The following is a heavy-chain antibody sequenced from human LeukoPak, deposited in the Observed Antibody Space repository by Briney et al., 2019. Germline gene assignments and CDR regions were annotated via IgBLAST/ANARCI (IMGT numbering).Heavy chain of an antibody. CDR3: ARAPPDRSIAHWFDP. V-gene: IGHV1-69*05. Sequence: SVKVSCKASGGTFSSYAISWVRQAPGQGLEWMGRIIPIFGTANYAQKFQGRVTITTDESTSTAYMELSSLRSEDTAVYYCARAPPDRSIAHWFDPWGQGTLVTVSS. CDR1: GGTFSSYA. D-gene: IGHD3-3*02. CDR2: IIPIFGTA. J-gene: IGHJ5*02.